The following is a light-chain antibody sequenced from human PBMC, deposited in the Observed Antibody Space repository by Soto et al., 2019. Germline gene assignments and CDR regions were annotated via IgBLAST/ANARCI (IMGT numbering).Light chain of an antibody. CDR2: DAS. CDR1: QSVSSY. Sequence: EIVLTQSPAILSMSPGERATLSCRASQSVSSYFAWYQQKPGQAPRLLIYDASNRGTGVPARVSGSGSGTDFTLTISSLEPEDFAVYYCQQRRYWPVTFGQGTKVEIK. CDR3: QQRRYWPVT. J-gene: IGKJ1*01. V-gene: IGKV3-11*01.